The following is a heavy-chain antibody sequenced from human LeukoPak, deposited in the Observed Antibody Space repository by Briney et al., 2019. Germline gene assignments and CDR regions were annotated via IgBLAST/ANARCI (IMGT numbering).Heavy chain of an antibody. CDR2: IYASGNT. V-gene: IGHV4-4*07. J-gene: IGHJ4*02. CDR3: ARTPGAWQFNK. D-gene: IGHD1-14*01. CDR1: GGSISSYY. Sequence: SETLSLTCTVSGGSISSYYWSWVRQPAGKGLEWIGRIYASGNTNYNPSLKSRVTISADTSKNQFSLKLSSVTAADTAVYYCARTPGAWQFNKWGQGTLVTVSS.